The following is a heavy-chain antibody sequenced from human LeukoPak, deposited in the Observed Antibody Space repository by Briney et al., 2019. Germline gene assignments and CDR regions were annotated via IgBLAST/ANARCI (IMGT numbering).Heavy chain of an antibody. CDR3: AREAAAAGADY. CDR2: ISSSSSYI. D-gene: IGHD6-13*01. Sequence: GGALRLSCAASGYTFGSYSMNWVRQAPGKGLEWVSSISSSSSYIYYADSVKGRFTISGDNAKNSLYLQMISLRAEDTAVYDCAREAAAAGADYWGQGTLVTVSS. V-gene: IGHV3-21*01. CDR1: GYTFGSYS. J-gene: IGHJ4*02.